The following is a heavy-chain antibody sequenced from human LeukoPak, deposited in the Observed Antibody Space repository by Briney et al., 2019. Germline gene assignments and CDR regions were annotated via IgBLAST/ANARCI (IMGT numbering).Heavy chain of an antibody. CDR3: ARGYSSSWNYFDY. CDR1: GGSISNYW. J-gene: IGHJ4*02. D-gene: IGHD6-13*01. Sequence: KPSETLSLTCTVSGGSISNYWWSWIRQPPGKGLEWIGYVFDSGGTNYNPSLKSRFTISVDTSKKQFSLKLSSVTAADTAVYYCARGYSSSWNYFDYWGQGTLVTVSS. V-gene: IGHV4-59*01. CDR2: VFDSGGT.